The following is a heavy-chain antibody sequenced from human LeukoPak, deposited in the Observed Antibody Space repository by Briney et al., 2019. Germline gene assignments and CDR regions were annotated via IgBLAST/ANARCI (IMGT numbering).Heavy chain of an antibody. V-gene: IGHV3-21*01. D-gene: IGHD3-10*01. CDR3: AREGPRSGAFDI. J-gene: IGHJ3*02. Sequence: GGSLRLSCAASGFTFSSYSMNWVRQAPGKGLEWVSSISSSSSYIYYADSVKGRFTISRDNAKNSLYLQMSSLRAEDTAVYYCAREGPRSGAFDIWGQGTMVTVSS. CDR1: GFTFSSYS. CDR2: ISSSSSYI.